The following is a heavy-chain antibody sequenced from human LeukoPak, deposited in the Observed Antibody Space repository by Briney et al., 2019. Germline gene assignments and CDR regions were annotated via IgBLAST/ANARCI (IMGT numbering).Heavy chain of an antibody. CDR2: INPSGGST. J-gene: IGHJ3*02. V-gene: IGHV1-46*01. CDR1: GYTFTSYY. CDR3: ARVTLSEIVVFDI. D-gene: IGHD2-15*01. Sequence: GASVKVSCKASGYTFTSYYMHWVRQAPGQGLEWMGIINPSGGSTSYAQKFQGRVTMTRDMSTSTVYMELSSLRSDDTAVYYCARVTLSEIVVFDIWGQGTMVTVSS.